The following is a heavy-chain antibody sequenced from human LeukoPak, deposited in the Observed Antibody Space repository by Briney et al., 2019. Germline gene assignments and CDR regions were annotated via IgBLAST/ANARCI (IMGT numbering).Heavy chain of an antibody. D-gene: IGHD3-3*01. Sequence: GGSLRLSCAASGFTFSSYSMNWVRQAPGKGLEWVGRTRNKANSYTTEYAASVKGRFTISRDDSKNSLYLQMNSLKTEDTAVYYCARSEYDFWGEGTLVTVSS. CDR2: TRNKANSYTT. CDR3: ARSEYDF. J-gene: IGHJ4*02. V-gene: IGHV3-72*01. CDR1: GFTFSSYS.